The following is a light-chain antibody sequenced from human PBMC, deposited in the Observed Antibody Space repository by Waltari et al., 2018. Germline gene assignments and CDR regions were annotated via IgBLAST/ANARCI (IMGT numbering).Light chain of an antibody. CDR2: AVS. V-gene: IGLV2-23*02. J-gene: IGLJ2*01. CDR1: RSDVGNYKL. CDR3: SSYAGSSKGV. Sequence: QSALTQPASVSGSPGQSITISCPGTRSDVGNYKLVSWYQQHPGKAPKLMIYAVSKRPSGVSDRFSGSKSGDMASLTISGLQPEDEAEYFCSSYAGSSKGVFGGGTKVTVL.